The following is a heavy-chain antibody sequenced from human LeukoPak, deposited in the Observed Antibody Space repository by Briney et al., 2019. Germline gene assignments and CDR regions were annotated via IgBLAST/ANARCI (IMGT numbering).Heavy chain of an antibody. CDR2: ISSSSSYI. D-gene: IGHD6-13*01. CDR3: ARDPGIAAADPY. J-gene: IGHJ4*02. Sequence: GGSLRLSCAASGFTFSSYSMNWVRQAPGKGMEWVSSISSSSSYINYADSVKGRFTISRDNAKNSLYLQMNSLRAEDTAVYYCARDPGIAAADPYWGQGTLVTVSS. CDR1: GFTFSSYS. V-gene: IGHV3-21*01.